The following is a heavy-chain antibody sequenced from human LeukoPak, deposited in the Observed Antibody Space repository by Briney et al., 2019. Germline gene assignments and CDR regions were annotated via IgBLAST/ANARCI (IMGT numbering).Heavy chain of an antibody. Sequence: SETLSLTCTVSGGSVSSGSYYWSWIRQPPGKGLEWIGYIYYSGSTNYNPSLKSRVTISVDTSKNQFSLKLSSVTAADTAVYYCARDGSLCSSTSCYTGLDYWGQGTLATVSS. CDR2: IYYSGST. CDR3: ARDGSLCSSTSCYTGLDY. D-gene: IGHD2-2*02. J-gene: IGHJ4*02. CDR1: GGSVSSGSYY. V-gene: IGHV4-61*01.